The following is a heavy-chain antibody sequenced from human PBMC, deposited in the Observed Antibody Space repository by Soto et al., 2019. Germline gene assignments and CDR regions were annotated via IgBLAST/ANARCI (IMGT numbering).Heavy chain of an antibody. D-gene: IGHD3-9*01. CDR3: ARDQYAAYDILTGYYLYYYYGMDV. CDR2: ISSSSSYI. Sequence: TFSSYSMNWVRQAPGKGLEWVSSISSSSSYIYYADSVKGRFTISRDNAKNSLYLQMNSLRAEDTAVYYCARDQYAAYDILTGYYLYYYYGMDVWGQGTTVTVSS. V-gene: IGHV3-21*01. J-gene: IGHJ6*02. CDR1: TFSSYS.